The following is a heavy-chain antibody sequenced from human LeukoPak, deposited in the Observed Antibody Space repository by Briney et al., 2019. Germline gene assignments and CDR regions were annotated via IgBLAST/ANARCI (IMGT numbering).Heavy chain of an antibody. D-gene: IGHD3-16*02. Sequence: PGGSLRLSCAASGFTFSSYSMNWVRQAPGKGLEWVSSISSSSSSYIYYADSVKGRFTISRDNAKNSLYLQMNSLRAEDTAGYYCAAWGSYLAFECWGQGTLVTVYS. CDR1: GFTFSSYS. J-gene: IGHJ4*02. V-gene: IGHV3-21*01. CDR3: AAWGSYLAFEC. CDR2: ISSSSSSYI.